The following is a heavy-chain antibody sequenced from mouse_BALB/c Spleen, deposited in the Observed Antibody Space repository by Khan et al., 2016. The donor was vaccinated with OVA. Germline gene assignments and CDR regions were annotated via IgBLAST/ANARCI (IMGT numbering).Heavy chain of an antibody. V-gene: IGHV1S34*01. CDR3: ARNYKGNYFDY. CDR2: ISCYNGAT. CDR1: GYSFTGYY. J-gene: IGHJ2*01. D-gene: IGHD2-12*01. Sequence: LVKTGASVKISCKASGYSFTGYYMHWVKQSHGKSLEWIGYISCYNGATSYNQKFKGKATFTVDTSSSTAYMQFNSLTSEDSAVDYCARNYKGNYFDYWGQGTTLTVSS.